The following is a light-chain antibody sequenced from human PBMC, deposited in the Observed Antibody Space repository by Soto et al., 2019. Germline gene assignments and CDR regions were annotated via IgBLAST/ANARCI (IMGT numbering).Light chain of an antibody. CDR1: SSDVGAYNY. J-gene: IGLJ1*01. V-gene: IGLV2-14*01. CDR2: DVS. Sequence: QSALTQPASVSGSPGQSIAISCTGTSSDVGAYNYVSWYQQPPGKAPKLMIYDVSNRPSGVSDRFSGSKSGNTASLTISGLKTEDEADYYCKSYTTTSTYVFGTGTKLTVL. CDR3: KSYTTTSTYV.